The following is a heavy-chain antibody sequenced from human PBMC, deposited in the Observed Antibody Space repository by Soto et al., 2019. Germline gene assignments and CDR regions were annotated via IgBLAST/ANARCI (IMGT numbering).Heavy chain of an antibody. V-gene: IGHV3-30*18. CDR2: ISYDGSNK. CDR3: AKDLTGDWDAFDI. CDR1: GLTFSSYG. J-gene: IGHJ3*02. D-gene: IGHD7-27*01. Sequence: QVQLVESGGGVVQPGRSLRLSCAASGLTFSSYGMHWVRQAPGKGLEWVAVISYDGSNKYYADSVKGRFTISRDNSKNTLYLQMNSLRAEATAVYYCAKDLTGDWDAFDIWGQGTMVTVSS.